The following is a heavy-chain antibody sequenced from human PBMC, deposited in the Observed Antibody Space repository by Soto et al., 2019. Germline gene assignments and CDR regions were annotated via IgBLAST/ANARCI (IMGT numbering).Heavy chain of an antibody. CDR3: AKDPFSMIVVVATPDYYYGMDV. CDR1: GFTFSTYA. V-gene: IGHV3-23*01. J-gene: IGHJ6*02. D-gene: IGHD3-22*01. Sequence: GGSLRLSCAASGFTFSTYAMSWVGQAPGKGLEWVSTISASGGSTYYADSVKGRFTISRDNSKNTLYLQMNSLRAEDTAVYYCAKDPFSMIVVVATPDYYYGMDVWGQGATVTVSS. CDR2: ISASGGST.